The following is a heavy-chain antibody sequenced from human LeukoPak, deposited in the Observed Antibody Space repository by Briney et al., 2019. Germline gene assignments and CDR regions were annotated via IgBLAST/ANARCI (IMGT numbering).Heavy chain of an antibody. D-gene: IGHD6-19*01. CDR2: ISSSGSTI. V-gene: IGHV3-11*04. J-gene: IGHJ3*02. CDR1: GFTFSDYY. Sequence: GGSLRLSCAASGFTFSDYYMSWIRQAPGEGLEWVSYISSSGSTIYYADSVKGRFTISRDNAKNSLYLQMNSLRAEDTAVYYCARGRVAVRSDAFDIWGQGTMVTVSS. CDR3: ARGRVAVRSDAFDI.